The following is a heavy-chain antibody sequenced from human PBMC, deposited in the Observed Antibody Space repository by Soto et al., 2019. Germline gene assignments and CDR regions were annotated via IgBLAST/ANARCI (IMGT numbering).Heavy chain of an antibody. V-gene: IGHV1-18*01. CDR2: ISAHRGHT. CDR3: ARDGDQWDQRFCDH. D-gene: IGHD1-26*01. CDR1: GHISGHYG. J-gene: IGHJ4*02. Sequence: QVQLVQSAPELTKPGASVKVSCRVSGHISGHYGIIWVRLRAGQGLEWMGWISAHRGHTNYAHKFRGRVTMTTDPSTATVSMELTNLLSDDTAVYFCARDGDQWDQRFCDHWGQGTLVTVSS.